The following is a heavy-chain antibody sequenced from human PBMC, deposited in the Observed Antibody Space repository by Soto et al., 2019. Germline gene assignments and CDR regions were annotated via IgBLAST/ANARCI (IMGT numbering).Heavy chain of an antibody. D-gene: IGHD3-10*01. CDR2: IIPIFGTA. J-gene: IGHJ4*02. Sequence: GASVKVSCKASGGTFSSYAISWVRQAPGQGLEWMGGIIPIFGTANYAQKFQGRVTITADESTSTAYMELSSLRSEDTAVYYCARERGLGFGEPPLVYWGQGTLVTVSS. CDR3: ARERGLGFGEPPLVY. CDR1: GGTFSSYA. V-gene: IGHV1-69*13.